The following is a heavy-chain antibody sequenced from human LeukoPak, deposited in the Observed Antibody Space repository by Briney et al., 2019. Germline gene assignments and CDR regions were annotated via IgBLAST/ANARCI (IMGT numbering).Heavy chain of an antibody. CDR3: AKGTAMVTAFDY. J-gene: IGHJ4*02. Sequence: PGGSLRLSCAASGFTFDDYAMHWVRQAPGKGLEWVSGISWNSGSIGYADSVKGRFTISRDNAKNSLYLQMNSLRAEDTALYYCAKGTAMVTAFDYWGQGTVVTVSS. V-gene: IGHV3-9*01. CDR1: GFTFDDYA. CDR2: ISWNSGSI. D-gene: IGHD5-18*01.